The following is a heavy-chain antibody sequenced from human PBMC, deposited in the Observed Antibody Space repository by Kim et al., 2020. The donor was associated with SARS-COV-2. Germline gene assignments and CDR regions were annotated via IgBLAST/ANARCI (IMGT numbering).Heavy chain of an antibody. CDR2: ISGSGGST. J-gene: IGHJ4*02. V-gene: IGHV3-23*01. CDR1: GFTFSSYA. Sequence: GGSLRLSCAASGFTFSSYAMSWVRQAPGKGLEWVSAISGSGGSTYYADSVKGRFTISRDNSKNTLYLQMNSLRAEDTAVYYCAKDGPPQLLLYPPVSIFDYWGQGTLVTVSS. D-gene: IGHD2-2*02. CDR3: AKDGPPQLLLYPPVSIFDY.